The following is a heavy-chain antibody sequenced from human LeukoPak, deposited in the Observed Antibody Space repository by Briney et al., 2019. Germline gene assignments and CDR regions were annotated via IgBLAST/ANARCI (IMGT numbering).Heavy chain of an antibody. CDR3: ARGGKGSSWFAAYYFDY. CDR1: GGPISSYY. Sequence: SETLSLTCTVSGGPISSYYWSWIRQPPGKGLEWIGYIYYSGSTNYNPSLKSRVTISVDTSKNQFSLKLSSVTAADTAVYYCARGGKGSSWFAAYYFDYWGQGTLVTVSS. J-gene: IGHJ4*02. V-gene: IGHV4-59*01. CDR2: IYYSGST. D-gene: IGHD6-13*01.